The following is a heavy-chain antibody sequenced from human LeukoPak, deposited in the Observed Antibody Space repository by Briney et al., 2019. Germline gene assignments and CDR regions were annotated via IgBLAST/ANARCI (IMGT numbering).Heavy chain of an antibody. D-gene: IGHD6-6*01. CDR2: ISGSSYSI. Sequence: GGSLRLSCAASGFSVSSNHMTWVRQAPGKGLEWVSSISGSSYSIYYADSVKGRFTISRDNAKNSLYLQMNSLTAEDTAVYYCARSEGRPFDIWGQGTMVTVSS. CDR3: ARSEGRPFDI. CDR1: GFSVSSNH. V-gene: IGHV3-21*01. J-gene: IGHJ3*02.